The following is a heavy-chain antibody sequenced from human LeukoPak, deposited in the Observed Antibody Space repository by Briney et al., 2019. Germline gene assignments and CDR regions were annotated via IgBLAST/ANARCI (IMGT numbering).Heavy chain of an antibody. Sequence: SVKVSCKASGGTFSSYAISWVRQAPGQGLEWMEGIIPIFGTANYAQKFQGRVTITADKSTSTAYMELSSPRSEDTAVYYCARVGQGTIDYWGQGTLVTVSS. J-gene: IGHJ4*02. CDR1: GGTFSSYA. CDR3: ARVGQGTIDY. V-gene: IGHV1-69*06. CDR2: IIPIFGTA. D-gene: IGHD2-8*01.